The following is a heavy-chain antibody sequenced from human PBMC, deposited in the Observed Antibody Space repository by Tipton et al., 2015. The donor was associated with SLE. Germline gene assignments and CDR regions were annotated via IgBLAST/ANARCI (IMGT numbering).Heavy chain of an antibody. J-gene: IGHJ4*02. Sequence: TLSLTCTVSGGSISSYYWSWIRQTPGKGLEWIGYVVYSGSTNYNPSLNSRVTMSVDTSKNQFSLKLSSVTAADTAVYYCARGTGYPTGGFDYWGQGTLVTVSS. CDR3: ARGTGYPTGGFDY. V-gene: IGHV4-59*13. D-gene: IGHD3/OR15-3a*01. CDR2: VVYSGST. CDR1: GGSISSYY.